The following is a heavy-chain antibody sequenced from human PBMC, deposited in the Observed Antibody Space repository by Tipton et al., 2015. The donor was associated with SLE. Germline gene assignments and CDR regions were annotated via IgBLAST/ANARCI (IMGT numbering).Heavy chain of an antibody. Sequence: QLVQSGAEVKKPGSSVKVSCKASGGSFSNFVISWVRQAPGQGLEWMGGIIPMFGTVNVAQTFQGRVTITTDESTTTAYMDMSSLRSEDTALYYCARADHSDNSGNYHPYYFDSWGQGTLVTVSS. D-gene: IGHD3-22*01. V-gene: IGHV1-69*05. CDR2: IIPMFGTV. J-gene: IGHJ4*02. CDR3: ARADHSDNSGNYHPYYFDS. CDR1: GGSFSNFV.